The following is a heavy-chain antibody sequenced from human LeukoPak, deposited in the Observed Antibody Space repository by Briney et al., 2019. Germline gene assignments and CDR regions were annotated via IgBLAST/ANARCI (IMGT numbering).Heavy chain of an antibody. J-gene: IGHJ4*02. D-gene: IGHD4-11*01. CDR3: AKDLQSLNFDY. Sequence: QSGGSLRLSCVVSGLTLSRETMGWVRQAPGKGLEWGSVISGSSATKKYGDAVKGRFTISRDNAKNTLYLQMNSLRAEDTAVYYCAKDLQSLNFDYWGQGTLVTVSS. V-gene: IGHV3-23*01. CDR2: ISGSSATK. CDR1: GLTLSRET.